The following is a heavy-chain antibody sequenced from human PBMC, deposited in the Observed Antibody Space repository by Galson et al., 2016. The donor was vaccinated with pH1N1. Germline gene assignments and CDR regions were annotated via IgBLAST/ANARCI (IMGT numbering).Heavy chain of an antibody. CDR3: ASAPRLGELELGDVFDI. CDR1: GFTFSDYY. CDR2: ISSSGYTI. Sequence: SLRLSCVASGFTFSDYYMTWIRRAPGKGLEWVSYISSSGYTIFYTDSVKGRFTISRDNAKNSLYLQMNSLRAEDTAVYYCASAPRLGELELGDVFDIWGQGTMVTVSS. D-gene: IGHD3-10*01. V-gene: IGHV3-11*01. J-gene: IGHJ3*02.